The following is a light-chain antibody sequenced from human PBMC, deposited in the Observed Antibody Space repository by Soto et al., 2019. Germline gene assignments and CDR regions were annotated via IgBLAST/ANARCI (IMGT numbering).Light chain of an antibody. Sequence: DIVMTQSPDSLAVSLGERATINCKSSQSILYSSNNKNNLVWYQQKPGQPPKLLIYWASTRESGVPDRFSGSGSGTDFTLTISSLQAEDVAVYYCQQYYTDPRTFCQGTKVEIK. CDR1: QSILYSSNNKNN. CDR2: WAS. CDR3: QQYYTDPRT. V-gene: IGKV4-1*01. J-gene: IGKJ1*01.